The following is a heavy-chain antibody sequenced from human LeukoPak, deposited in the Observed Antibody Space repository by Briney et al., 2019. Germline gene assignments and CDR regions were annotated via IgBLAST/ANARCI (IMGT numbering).Heavy chain of an antibody. J-gene: IGHJ6*03. CDR3: ARDGLNIGVVVPAAIYYYMDV. CDR2: IKQDGSEK. V-gene: IGHV3-7*01. D-gene: IGHD2-2*01. CDR1: GFTFSSYW. Sequence: PGGSLRLSCAASGFTFSSYWMSWVRQAPGKGLEWVANIKQDGSEKYYVDSVKGRFTISRDNAKNSLYLQMNSLRAEDTAVYYCARDGLNIGVVVPAAIYYYMDVWGKGTTVTVSS.